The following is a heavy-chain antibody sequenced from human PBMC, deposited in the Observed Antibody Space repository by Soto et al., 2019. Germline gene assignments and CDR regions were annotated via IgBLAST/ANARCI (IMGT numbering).Heavy chain of an antibody. J-gene: IGHJ6*02. CDR3: AREYYYDSSGGSGMDV. V-gene: IGHV3-33*01. Sequence: PGGSLRLSCAASGFTFSSYGMHWVRQAPGKGLEWVAVIWYDGSNKYYADSVKGRFTISRDNSKNTLYLQMNSLRAEDTAVYYCAREYYYDSSGGSGMDVWGQGTTVTVYS. CDR2: IWYDGSNK. CDR1: GFTFSSYG. D-gene: IGHD3-22*01.